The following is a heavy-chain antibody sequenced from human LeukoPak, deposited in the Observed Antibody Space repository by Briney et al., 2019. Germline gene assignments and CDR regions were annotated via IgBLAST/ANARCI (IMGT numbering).Heavy chain of an antibody. CDR3: ARAGGDGDYAYYYYYMDV. CDR2: ISAYNGNT. V-gene: IGHV1-18*01. Sequence: GASVKVSCKASGYTFTSYGISWVRHAPRQGIERMGWISAYNGNTNYAQKLQGRVTMTTDTSTSTAYMELRSLRSDDTAVYYCARAGGDGDYAYYYYYMDVWGKGTTVTVSS. CDR1: GYTFTSYG. D-gene: IGHD4-17*01. J-gene: IGHJ6*03.